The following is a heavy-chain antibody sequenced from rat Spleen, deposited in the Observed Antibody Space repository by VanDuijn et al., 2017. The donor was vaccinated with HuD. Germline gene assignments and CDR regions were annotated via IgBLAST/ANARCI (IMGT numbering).Heavy chain of an antibody. V-gene: IGHV5-19*01. CDR2: ISPSGGST. J-gene: IGHJ2*01. Sequence: EVQLVESGGGLVQPGRSLKLSCAASGFTFNVYWMAWIRQAPGKGLEWVASISPSGGSTYYRDSVKGRFTISRDNAKSTLYLQMDSLRSEDTATYYWATARGAARGGFDYWGQGVMVTVSS. CDR1: GFTFNVYW. D-gene: IGHD1-2*01. CDR3: ATARGAARGGFDY.